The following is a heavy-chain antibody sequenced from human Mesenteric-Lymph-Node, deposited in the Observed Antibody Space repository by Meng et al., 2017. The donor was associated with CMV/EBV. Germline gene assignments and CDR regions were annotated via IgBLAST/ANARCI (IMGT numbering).Heavy chain of an antibody. CDR1: GFIFDDYS. CDR2: ITWDGTNT. Sequence: GGSLRPSCAVSGFIFDDYSMHWVRQVPGKGLEWVSHITWDGTNTYYADSVKGRFTISRDNSKNSLYLDMNSLRNEDTAFYYCAKDYCTSTSCSVGYWGQGTLVTVSS. V-gene: IGHV3-43*01. J-gene: IGHJ4*01. CDR3: AKDYCTSTSCSVGY. D-gene: IGHD2-2*01.